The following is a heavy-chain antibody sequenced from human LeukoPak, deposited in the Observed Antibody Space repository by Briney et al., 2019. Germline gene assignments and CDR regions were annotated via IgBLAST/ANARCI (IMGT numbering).Heavy chain of an antibody. D-gene: IGHD2-15*01. V-gene: IGHV1-46*01. CDR2: INPSGGST. Sequence: ASVKVSCKASGYTFTSYYMHWVRQAPGQGLEWMGIINPSGGSTSYAQKFQGRVTMTRDTSTSTAYMELRSLRSDDTAVYYCARDFVRVVVAATLPNAFDIWGQGTMVTVSS. CDR3: ARDFVRVVVAATLPNAFDI. CDR1: GYTFTSYY. J-gene: IGHJ3*02.